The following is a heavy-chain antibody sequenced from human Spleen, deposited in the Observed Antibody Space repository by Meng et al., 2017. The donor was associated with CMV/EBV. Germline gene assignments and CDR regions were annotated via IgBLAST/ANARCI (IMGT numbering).Heavy chain of an antibody. D-gene: IGHD1-26*01. CDR1: GGSFSGYY. Sequence: SETLSLTCAVYGGSFSGYYWSWIRQPPGKGLEWIGYIYYSGSTNYNPSLKGRVTISVDKNQFSLKLRSLTAADTAVYYCARGGSYYDYWGQGTLVTVSS. CDR2: IYYSGST. J-gene: IGHJ4*02. CDR3: ARGGSYYDY. V-gene: IGHV4-59*01.